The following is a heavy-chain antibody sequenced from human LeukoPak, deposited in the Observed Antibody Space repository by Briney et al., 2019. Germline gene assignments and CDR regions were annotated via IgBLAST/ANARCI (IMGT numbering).Heavy chain of an antibody. D-gene: IGHD5-12*01. CDR3: TTTYIVASTRKFGDY. V-gene: IGHV3-15*01. Sequence: PGGSLRLSCAASGFIFSNAWMNWVRQAPGKGLEWVGRIKSKTEGGTTDYAAPVKGRFTISRDDSQNTVDLQISSLTAEDAAMYFCTTTYIVASTRKFGDYWGQGTLVVVSS. CDR1: GFIFSNAW. J-gene: IGHJ4*02. CDR2: IKSKTEGGTT.